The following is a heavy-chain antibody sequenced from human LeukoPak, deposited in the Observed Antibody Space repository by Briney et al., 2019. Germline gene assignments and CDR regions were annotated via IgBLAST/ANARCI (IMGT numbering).Heavy chain of an antibody. J-gene: IGHJ4*02. Sequence: ASVKVSCKASGGTFSSYAISWVRQAPGQGLERMGGITPIFGTANYAQKFQGRVTITADESTSTAYMELSSLRSEDTAVYYCATGISSSIAARPYYFDYWGQGTLVTVSS. CDR2: ITPIFGTA. D-gene: IGHD6-6*01. CDR3: ATGISSSIAARPYYFDY. CDR1: GGTFSSYA. V-gene: IGHV1-69*13.